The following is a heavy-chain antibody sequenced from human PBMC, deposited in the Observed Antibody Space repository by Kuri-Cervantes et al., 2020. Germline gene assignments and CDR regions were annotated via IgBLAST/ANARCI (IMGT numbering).Heavy chain of an antibody. J-gene: IGHJ6*02. CDR1: GFTFSSYA. D-gene: IGHD7-27*01. V-gene: IGHV3-30-3*01. CDR3: ARDKDPGGMDV. CDR2: ISYDGSNK. Sequence: LSLTCAASGFTFSSYAMHWVRQAPGKGLEWVAVISYDGSNKYYADSVKGRFTISRDNSKNTLYLQMNSLRAEDTAVYYCARDKDPGGMDVWGQGTTVTVSS.